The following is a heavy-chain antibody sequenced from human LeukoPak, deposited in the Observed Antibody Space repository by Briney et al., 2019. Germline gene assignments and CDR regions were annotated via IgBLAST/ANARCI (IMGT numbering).Heavy chain of an antibody. Sequence: GGSLRLSCAASGFTFSSYSMNWVRQAPGKGLEWVSSISSSSSYIYYADSVKGRFTISRDNAKNSLYLQMNSLRAEDTAVYYCARDRDSSGYYHGYWGQGTLVTVSS. CDR2: ISSSSSYI. J-gene: IGHJ4*02. V-gene: IGHV3-21*01. D-gene: IGHD3-22*01. CDR1: GFTFSSYS. CDR3: ARDRDSSGYYHGY.